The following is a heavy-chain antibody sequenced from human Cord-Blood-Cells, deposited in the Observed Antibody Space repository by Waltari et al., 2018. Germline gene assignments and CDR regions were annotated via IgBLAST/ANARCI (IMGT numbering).Heavy chain of an antibody. Sequence: QVQLVQSGAEVKKPGASVKVSCKASGYTFTGYYMHWVRQAPGQGLEWMGWNNPNCGGTNYAQKFQGRVTMTRETSISTAYMELSRLRSDDTAVYYCARDLTGLIPDFDYWGQGTLVTVSS. V-gene: IGHV1-2*02. J-gene: IGHJ4*02. CDR1: GYTFTGYY. CDR3: ARDLTGLIPDFDY. CDR2: NNPNCGGT. D-gene: IGHD2-2*02.